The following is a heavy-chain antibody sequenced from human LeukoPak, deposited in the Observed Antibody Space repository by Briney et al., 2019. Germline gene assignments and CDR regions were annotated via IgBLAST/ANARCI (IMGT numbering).Heavy chain of an antibody. CDR3: ARDLLADDMDV. Sequence: ASQTLSLTCTVSGGSISSGDYYWSWIRQPPGKGLEWIGYIYYSGSTYYNPSLKSRVTISVDTSKNQFSLKLSSVTAADTAVYYCARDLLADDMDVWGKGTTVTVSS. CDR2: IYYSGST. V-gene: IGHV4-30-4*08. J-gene: IGHJ6*03. CDR1: GGSISSGDYY.